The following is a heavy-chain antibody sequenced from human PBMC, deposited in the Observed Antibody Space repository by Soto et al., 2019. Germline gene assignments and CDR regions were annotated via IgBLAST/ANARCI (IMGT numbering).Heavy chain of an antibody. D-gene: IGHD6-13*01. CDR3: ARQDYSTTWYLNY. J-gene: IGHJ4*02. V-gene: IGHV3-23*01. CDR1: GFTFSDYA. Sequence: PGGSLRLSCAASGFTFSDYAMTWVRQAPGKGLEWVSVISGSAGATYYADSVKGRFTISRDNSKNTLYLQMNSLRAEDTAVYYCARQDYSTTWYLNYWGQGTLVTVSS. CDR2: ISGSAGAT.